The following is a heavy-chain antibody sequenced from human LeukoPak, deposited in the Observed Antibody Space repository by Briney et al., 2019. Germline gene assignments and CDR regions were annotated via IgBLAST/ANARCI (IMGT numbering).Heavy chain of an antibody. CDR2: INHSGST. V-gene: IGHV4-34*01. Sequence: SETLSLTCAVYGGSFSGYYWSWIRQPPGKGLEWIGEINHSGSTNYNPSLKSRVTISVDTSKNQFSLKLSSVTAADTAVYYCARNQPRTRNFDYWGQGTLVTVSS. D-gene: IGHD2-2*01. CDR3: ARNQPRTRNFDY. J-gene: IGHJ4*02. CDR1: GGSFSGYY.